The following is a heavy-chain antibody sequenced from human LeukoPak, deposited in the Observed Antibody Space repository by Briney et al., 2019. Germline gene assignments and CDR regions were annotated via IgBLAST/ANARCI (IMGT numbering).Heavy chain of an antibody. CDR1: GGSISSSGYY. V-gene: IGHV4-39*01. CDR3: ARHQGFTAMVRGAIDY. Sequence: PSETLSLTCTVSGGSISSSGYYWGWIRQPPGKGLEWIGSIYYSGSTYYNPSLKSRVTISVDTSKNQLSLKLTSVTAADTAVYYCARHQGFTAMVRGAIDYWGQGTLVTVSS. J-gene: IGHJ4*02. CDR2: IYYSGST. D-gene: IGHD3-10*01.